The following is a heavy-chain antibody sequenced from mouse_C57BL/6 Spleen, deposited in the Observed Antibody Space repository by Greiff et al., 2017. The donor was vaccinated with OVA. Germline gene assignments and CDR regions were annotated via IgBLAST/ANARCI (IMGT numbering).Heavy chain of an antibody. D-gene: IGHD2-5*01. CDR3: VSYYSNYGMDY. CDR2: IRSKSNNYAT. J-gene: IGHJ4*01. Sequence: EVQLQESGGGLVQPKGSLKLSCAASGFSFNTYAMNWVRQAPGKGLEWVARIRSKSNNYATYYADSVKDRFTISRDDSESMLYLQMNNLKTEDTAMYYCVSYYSNYGMDYWGQGTSVTVSS. CDR1: GFSFNTYA. V-gene: IGHV10-1*01.